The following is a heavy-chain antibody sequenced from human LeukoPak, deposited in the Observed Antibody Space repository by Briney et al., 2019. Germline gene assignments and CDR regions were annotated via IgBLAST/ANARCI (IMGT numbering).Heavy chain of an antibody. J-gene: IGHJ4*02. CDR1: GLTVSSNY. CDR3: ARERNPNMITFGGVIAAIDY. D-gene: IGHD3-16*02. Sequence: PGGSLRLSCAASGLTVSSNYMSWIRQPPGKGLEWIGEINHSGGTNYNPSLKSRVTISVDTSKNQFSLKLSSVTAADTAAYYCARERNPNMITFGGVIAAIDYWGQGTLVTVSS. CDR2: INHSGGT. V-gene: IGHV4-34*01.